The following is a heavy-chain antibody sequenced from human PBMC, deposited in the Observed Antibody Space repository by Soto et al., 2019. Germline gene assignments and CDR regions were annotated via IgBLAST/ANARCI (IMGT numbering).Heavy chain of an antibody. Sequence: PGGSLRLSCAASGFTFTNYGMQWVRQAPGKGLEWVAVIWYDGINTHYTESVKGRFSITRDDSKNTLYLQMNSLRVEDTAVYYCARVKAAAGTPFDYWGQGTLVTVSS. J-gene: IGHJ4*02. CDR3: ARVKAAAGTPFDY. CDR2: IWYDGINT. CDR1: GFTFTNYG. V-gene: IGHV3-33*01. D-gene: IGHD6-13*01.